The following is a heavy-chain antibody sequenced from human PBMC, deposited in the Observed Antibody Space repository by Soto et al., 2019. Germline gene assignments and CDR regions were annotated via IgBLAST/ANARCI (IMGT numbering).Heavy chain of an antibody. J-gene: IGHJ4*02. D-gene: IGHD3-22*01. CDR1: GFTFSDYY. V-gene: IGHV3-11*01. Sequence: QVQLVESGGGLVQTSGSLRIACVASGFTFSDYYMSWVRQAPGKGLEWVSYISSSGNTIYYADSVKGRFTISRDNATNSVYLQMNSLRAEDTALYFCAKMSSENYYDPVFSWGQGTLVTVSS. CDR2: ISSSGNTI. CDR3: AKMSSENYYDPVFS.